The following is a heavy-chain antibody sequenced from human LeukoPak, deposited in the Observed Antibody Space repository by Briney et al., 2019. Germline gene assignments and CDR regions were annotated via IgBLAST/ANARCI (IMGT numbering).Heavy chain of an antibody. V-gene: IGHV3-7*03. CDR3: AKDYTVTNYYGMDV. Sequence: PGGSLRLSCAASGFMFSSNWMSWVRLAPGKGLEWVANIKEDGTETYYVDSVKGRFTISRDNAKNSLYLQMNSLRAEDTALYHCAKDYTVTNYYGMDVWGQGTTVTVSS. CDR1: GFMFSSNW. J-gene: IGHJ6*02. CDR2: IKEDGTET. D-gene: IGHD4-11*01.